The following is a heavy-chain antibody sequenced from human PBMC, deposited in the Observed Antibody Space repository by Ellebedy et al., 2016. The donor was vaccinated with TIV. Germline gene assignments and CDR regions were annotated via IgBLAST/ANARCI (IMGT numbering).Heavy chain of an antibody. V-gene: IGHV3-7*01. CDR3: ARAPGGWFDP. J-gene: IGHJ5*02. D-gene: IGHD2-15*01. CDR1: GFTFSRYW. CDR2: IKQDGSEK. Sequence: GGSLRLSCAASGFTFSRYWMTWVRQAPGKGLEWVANIKQDGSEKYYVDSVKGRFTISRDNAKNTLYLQMNSLRAEDTAVYYCARAPGGWFDPWGQGTLVTVSS.